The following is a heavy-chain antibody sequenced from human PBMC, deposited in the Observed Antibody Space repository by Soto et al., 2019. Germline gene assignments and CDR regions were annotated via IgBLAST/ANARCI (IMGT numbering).Heavy chain of an antibody. CDR2: IIPILGIA. V-gene: IGHV1-69*02. J-gene: IGHJ6*02. D-gene: IGHD2-15*01. CDR1: GGTLSSYT. CDR3: ARGSVGYCSGGSCHYHMDV. Sequence: GASVKVSCKASGGTLSSYTISWVRQAPGQRLEWMGRIIPILGIANYAQKFQGRVTITADKSTSTAYMELSSLRSEDTAVYYCARGSVGYCSGGSCHYHMDVWGQGTTVTVSS.